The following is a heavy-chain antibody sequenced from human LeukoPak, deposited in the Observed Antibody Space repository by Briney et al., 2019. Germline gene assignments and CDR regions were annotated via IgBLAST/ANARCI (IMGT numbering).Heavy chain of an antibody. CDR3: ARVGGTNYYYYGMDV. CDR2: IYHSGST. Sequence: SETLSLTCAVSGGSISSGGYSWSWLRQPPGKGLEWIGYIYHSGSTHYNPSLKSRVTISVDTSKNQFSLKLSSVTAADTAVYYCARVGGTNYYYYGMDVWGQGTTVTVSS. J-gene: IGHJ6*02. D-gene: IGHD1-26*01. V-gene: IGHV4-30-2*01. CDR1: GGSISSGGYS.